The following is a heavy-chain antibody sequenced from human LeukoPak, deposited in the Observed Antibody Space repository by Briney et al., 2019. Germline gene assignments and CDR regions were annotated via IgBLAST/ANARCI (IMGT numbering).Heavy chain of an antibody. CDR3: AREGIAAAGTLDY. J-gene: IGHJ4*02. Sequence: ASVKVSCKASGYTFTSYGISWVRQAPGQGLEWMGWINPNSGGTNYAQKFQGWVTMTRDTSISTAYMELSRLRSDDTAVYYCAREGIAAAGTLDYWGQGTLVTVSS. D-gene: IGHD6-13*01. CDR2: INPNSGGT. CDR1: GYTFTSYG. V-gene: IGHV1-2*04.